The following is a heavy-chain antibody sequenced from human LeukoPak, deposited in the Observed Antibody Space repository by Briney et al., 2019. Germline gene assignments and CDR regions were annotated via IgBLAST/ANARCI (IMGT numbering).Heavy chain of an antibody. J-gene: IGHJ4*02. CDR3: ARVGNGGNLGPFXFDY. CDR1: GGSISSGGYY. CDR2: IYYSGST. Sequence: SQTLSLTCTVSGGSISSGGYYWSWIRQHPGKGLEWIGYIYYSGSTYYNPSLKSRVTISVGTSKNQFSLKLSSVTAADTAVYYCARVGNGGNLGPFXFDYWGQGTLVTVSS. D-gene: IGHD4-23*01. V-gene: IGHV4-31*03.